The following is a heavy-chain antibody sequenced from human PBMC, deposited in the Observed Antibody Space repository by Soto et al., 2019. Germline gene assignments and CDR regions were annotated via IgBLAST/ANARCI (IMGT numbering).Heavy chain of an antibody. CDR3: GKVLVGATGHTDSDS. D-gene: IGHD2-15*01. CDR2: IDYNGVT. J-gene: IGHJ4*02. CDR1: GGSIYRSGCY. Sequence: PXETLSVTCTGSGGSIYRSGCYLGLFRQPPGRGLEWIGNIDYNGVTYSNPSLKSRVTISRDTSKNQFSLKLTSVTAADTALYYCGKVLVGATGHTDSDSWGPGTLVTVSS. V-gene: IGHV4-39*01.